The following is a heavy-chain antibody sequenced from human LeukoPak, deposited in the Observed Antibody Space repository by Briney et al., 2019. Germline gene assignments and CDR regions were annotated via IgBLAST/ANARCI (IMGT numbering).Heavy chain of an antibody. D-gene: IGHD6-19*01. J-gene: IGHJ4*02. V-gene: IGHV3-20*04. CDR3: AKDHSSGRGLVDC. CDR2: INWNGGST. CDR1: GFTLDDYG. Sequence: PGGSLRLSCAASGFTLDDYGMSWVRQAPGKGLEWVSGINWNGGSTGYADSVKGRFTISRDNAKNSLYLQMNSLRAEDTALYYCAKDHSSGRGLVDCWGQGTLVTVSS.